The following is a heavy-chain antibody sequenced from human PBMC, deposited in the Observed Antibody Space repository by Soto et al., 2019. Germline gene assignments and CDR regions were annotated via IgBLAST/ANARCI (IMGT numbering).Heavy chain of an antibody. CDR3: AREGPNGYSAEDAFDI. V-gene: IGHV1-69*13. CDR1: GGTFSSYA. CDR2: IIPIFGTA. J-gene: IGHJ3*02. D-gene: IGHD3-22*01. Sequence: GASVQVSCKASGGTFSSYAISWVRQAPGQGLEWMGGIIPIFGTANYAQKFQGRVTITADESTSTAYMELSSLRSEDTAVYYCAREGPNGYSAEDAFDIWGQGTMVSVSS.